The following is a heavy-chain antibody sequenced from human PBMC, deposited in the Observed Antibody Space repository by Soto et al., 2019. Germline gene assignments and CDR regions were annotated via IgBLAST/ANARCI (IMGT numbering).Heavy chain of an antibody. D-gene: IGHD3-3*01. J-gene: IGHJ4*02. CDR3: ARGITIFGVVPG. CDR2: MNPNSGNT. CDR1: GYTFTSYD. Sequence: QVQLVQSGAEVKKPGASVKVSCKASGYTFTSYDINWVRQATGQGLEWMGWMNPNSGNTGYAQKFQGRVTMTRHTAKTTAYMVLSSLRSEGTAGYYCARGITIFGVVPGWGQGTLVTVSS. V-gene: IGHV1-8*01.